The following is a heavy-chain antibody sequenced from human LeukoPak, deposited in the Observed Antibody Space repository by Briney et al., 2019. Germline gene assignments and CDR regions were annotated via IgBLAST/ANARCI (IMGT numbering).Heavy chain of an antibody. Sequence: EASVKVSCKASGYSFTGNYMHWVRQAPGQGLEWMGWINPNSGDTNFAQKFQGRVTMTRDTSISTAYMELSRLRSDDTAVYYCARDWGDGYNYAYWGQGTLVTVSS. V-gene: IGHV1-2*02. CDR3: ARDWGDGYNYAY. CDR1: GYSFTGNY. J-gene: IGHJ4*02. D-gene: IGHD5-24*01. CDR2: INPNSGDT.